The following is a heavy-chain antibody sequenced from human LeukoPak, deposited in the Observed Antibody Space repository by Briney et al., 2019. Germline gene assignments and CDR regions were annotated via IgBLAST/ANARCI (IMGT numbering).Heavy chain of an antibody. CDR2: IYYSGST. CDR1: GGSISSGGYY. J-gene: IGHJ5*02. CDR3: ARDSNRVPENWFDP. V-gene: IGHV4-31*03. Sequence: SETLSLTCTVSGGSISSGGYYWSWIRQHPGKGLEWIGYIYYSGSTYYNPSLKSRVTISVDTSKNQFSLKLSSVTAADTAVYCCARDSNRVPENWFDPWGQGTLVTVSS. D-gene: IGHD1-14*01.